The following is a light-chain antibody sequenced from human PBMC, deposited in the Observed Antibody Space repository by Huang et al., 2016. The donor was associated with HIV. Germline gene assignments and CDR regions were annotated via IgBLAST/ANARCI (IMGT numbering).Light chain of an antibody. CDR1: QSVHSNY. Sequence: EIVLTPSPATLSLSPGERATLSCGASQSVHSNYLAWYQQKPGLAPRLVIYDSSSRAAGSPDRFRGSGSGTDFTLTISRLEAEDFAVYYCQQYGSSALSFGGGTKVEMK. J-gene: IGKJ4*01. V-gene: IGKV3D-20*01. CDR3: QQYGSSALS. CDR2: DSS.